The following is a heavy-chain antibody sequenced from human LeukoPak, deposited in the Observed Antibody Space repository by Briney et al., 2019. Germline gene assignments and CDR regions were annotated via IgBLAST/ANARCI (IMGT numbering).Heavy chain of an antibody. CDR3: ARGFLLLWFGELSDYFDY. D-gene: IGHD3-10*01. CDR1: GYTFTSYD. J-gene: IGHJ4*02. V-gene: IGHV1-8*01. Sequence: GASVKVSCKASGYTFTSYDIKWVRQATGQGLEWMGWMNPNSGNTGYAQKFQGRVTMTRNTSISTAYMELSSLRSEDTAVYYCARGFLLLWFGELSDYFDYWGQGTLVTVSS. CDR2: MNPNSGNT.